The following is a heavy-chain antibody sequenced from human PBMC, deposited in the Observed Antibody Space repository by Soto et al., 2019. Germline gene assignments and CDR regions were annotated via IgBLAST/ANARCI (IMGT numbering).Heavy chain of an antibody. CDR1: GFTFDDYA. J-gene: IGHJ4*02. CDR2: IIWNSAYI. CDR3: VKDSTVSGVRQGLDF. D-gene: IGHD6-19*01. Sequence: GGSLRLSCAVSGFTFDDYAMHWVRQAPGKGLEWVAGIIWNSAYIVYADSVKGRFTISRDNAKNSLHLQMDSLRAEDTALYYCVKDSTVSGVRQGLDFWGRGTLVTVSS. V-gene: IGHV3-9*01.